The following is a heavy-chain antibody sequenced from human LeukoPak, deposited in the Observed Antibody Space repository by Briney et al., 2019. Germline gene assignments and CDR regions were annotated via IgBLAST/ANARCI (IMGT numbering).Heavy chain of an antibody. CDR2: ITSDSGTV. D-gene: IGHD1-7*01. J-gene: IGHJ4*02. Sequence: GGSLRLSCAASGFTFDDYTMHWVRQVPGRGLEWVSGITSDSGTVDYADSVRGRFTISRDNVKNTLYLQMNSLRAEDTAVYYCARDGHAGVTGTKLDYWGQGTLVTVSS. V-gene: IGHV3-9*01. CDR1: GFTFDDYT. CDR3: ARDGHAGVTGTKLDY.